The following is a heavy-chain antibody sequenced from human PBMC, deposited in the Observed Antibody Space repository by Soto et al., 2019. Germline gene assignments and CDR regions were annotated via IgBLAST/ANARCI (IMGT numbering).Heavy chain of an antibody. CDR3: AKEYGRLDY. J-gene: IGHJ4*02. CDR1: GFTFSDYY. V-gene: IGHV3-11*06. D-gene: IGHD4-17*01. CDR2: ISSSSGYT. Sequence: LRLSCAASGFTFSDYYMSWIRQAPGKGLEWVSYISSSSGYTNYADSVKGRFTISRDNAKNSLYLQMNSLRAEDTAVYYCAKEYGRLDYRGQGTLVTVSS.